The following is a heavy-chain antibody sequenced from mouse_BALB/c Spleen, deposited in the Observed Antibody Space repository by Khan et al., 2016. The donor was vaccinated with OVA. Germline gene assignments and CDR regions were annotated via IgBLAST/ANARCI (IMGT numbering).Heavy chain of an antibody. CDR1: GYTFTNYG. CDR3: ARPPYFSYVMVY. CDR2: INTYTGEP. Sequence: QIQLVQSGPELKKPGETVKISCKASGYTFTNYGMNWVKQTPGQGLKWMGWINTYTGEPTYVDDFKGRFAFSLVTSASTAYLQINNLKNEDTATYFCARPPYFSYVMVYWGQGTSVTVSS. D-gene: IGHD2-10*01. J-gene: IGHJ4*01. V-gene: IGHV9-3-1*01.